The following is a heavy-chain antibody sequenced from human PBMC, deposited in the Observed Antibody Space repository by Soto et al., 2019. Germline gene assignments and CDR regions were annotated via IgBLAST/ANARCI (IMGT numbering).Heavy chain of an antibody. J-gene: IGHJ6*02. Sequence: QVQLVESGGGVVQPGTSLRLSCAASGFTFSTYGMHWVRQAPGKGLEWVAVIWYDGSHKYYTESVKGRFTISGDNSKNTLYLQMNSLRAEDTSVYYCARSCTGGTCYYYGMDVWGQGTTVTVSS. CDR1: GFTFSTYG. V-gene: IGHV3-33*01. CDR3: ARSCTGGTCYYYGMDV. CDR2: IWYDGSHK. D-gene: IGHD2-8*02.